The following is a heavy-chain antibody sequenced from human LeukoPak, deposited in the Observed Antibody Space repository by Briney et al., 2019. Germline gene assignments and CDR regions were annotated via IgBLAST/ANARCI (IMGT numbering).Heavy chain of an antibody. V-gene: IGHV3-48*04. Sequence: PGGPLRLSCAASGFTFSTYWMSWVRQAPGKVLEWVSYISSSSSTIYYADSVKGRFTISRDNAKNSLYLQMNSLRAEDTAVYYCTTERWDSSRHLYYFDYWGQGTLVTVSS. CDR1: GFTFSTYW. J-gene: IGHJ4*02. CDR3: TTERWDSSRHLYYFDY. D-gene: IGHD6-13*01. CDR2: ISSSSSTI.